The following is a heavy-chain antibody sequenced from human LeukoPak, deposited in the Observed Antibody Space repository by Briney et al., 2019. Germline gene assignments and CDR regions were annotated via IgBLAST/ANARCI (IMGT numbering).Heavy chain of an antibody. CDR2: ISSSSSTI. D-gene: IGHD3-22*01. Sequence: GGSLRLSYAASGLTFSSYSMNWVRQAPGKGLEWVSYISSSSSTIYYADSVKGRFTISRDNAKNSLYLQMNGLRAEDTAVYYCARDLPSYYDSSGYSYWGQGTLVTVSS. CDR1: GLTFSSYS. CDR3: ARDLPSYYDSSGYSY. V-gene: IGHV3-48*01. J-gene: IGHJ4*02.